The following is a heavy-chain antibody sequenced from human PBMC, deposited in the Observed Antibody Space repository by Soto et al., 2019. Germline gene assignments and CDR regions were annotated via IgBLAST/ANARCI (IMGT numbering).Heavy chain of an antibody. CDR3: AIRGEVAAGTGFYYGVDV. CDR1: GYSFTTYW. J-gene: IGHJ6*02. D-gene: IGHD6-13*01. V-gene: IGHV5-10-1*01. CDR2: IDPSDSYT. Sequence: PGESLKISCKGSGYSFTTYWITWVRQMPGKGLEWMGRIDPSDSYTNYSPSFQGHVTISADKSISTAYLQWSSLKASDTAMYFCAIRGEVAAGTGFYYGVDVWGQGTTVTVSS.